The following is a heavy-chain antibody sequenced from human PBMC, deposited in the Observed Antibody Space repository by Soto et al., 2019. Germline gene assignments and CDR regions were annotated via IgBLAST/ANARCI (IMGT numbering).Heavy chain of an antibody. Sequence: GGSLRLSCAASGFTFSSYGMHWVRQAPGKGLEWVAVISYDGSNKYYADSVKGRFTISRDNSKNTLYLQMNSLRAEDTAVYYCAKELTRCCWPYHYYGMAVWGQGTTVIVSS. D-gene: IGHD4-4*01. V-gene: IGHV3-30*18. CDR1: GFTFSSYG. J-gene: IGHJ6*01. CDR2: ISYDGSNK. CDR3: AKELTRCCWPYHYYGMAV.